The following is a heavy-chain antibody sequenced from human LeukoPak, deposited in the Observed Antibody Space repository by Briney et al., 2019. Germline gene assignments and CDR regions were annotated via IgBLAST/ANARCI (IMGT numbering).Heavy chain of an antibody. J-gene: IGHJ4*02. V-gene: IGHV3-30*02. CDR1: GFTFSSYG. D-gene: IGHD5-12*01. CDR2: IRYDGSNK. CDR3: ARCHLRYSGYETHFDY. Sequence: GGSLRLSCAASGFTFSSYGIHWVRQAPGKGLEWVAFIRYDGSNKYYADSVKGRFTISRDNSKNTLHLQMNSLRTEDTAVYYCARCHLRYSGYETHFDYWGQGTLVTVSS.